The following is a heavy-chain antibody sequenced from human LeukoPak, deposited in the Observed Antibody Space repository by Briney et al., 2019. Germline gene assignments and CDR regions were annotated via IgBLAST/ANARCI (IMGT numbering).Heavy chain of an antibody. CDR3: AREAAAAGNEAYYYYYMDV. D-gene: IGHD6-13*01. Sequence: GGSLRLSCAASGFTFSSYSMNWVRQAPGKGLEWVSYISSSSSTIYYADSVKGRFTISRDNAKNSLYLQMNSLRAEDTAVYYCAREAAAAGNEAYYYYYMDVWGKGTTVTISS. V-gene: IGHV3-48*01. CDR2: ISSSSSTI. J-gene: IGHJ6*03. CDR1: GFTFSSYS.